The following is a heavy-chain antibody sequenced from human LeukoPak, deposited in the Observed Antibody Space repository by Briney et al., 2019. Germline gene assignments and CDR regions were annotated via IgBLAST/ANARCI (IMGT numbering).Heavy chain of an antibody. D-gene: IGHD5-18*01. CDR1: GGTFSSYA. V-gene: IGHV1-69*13. CDR3: ASLPGYSYGYTFDY. CDR2: IIPIFGTA. Sequence: ASVKASCKASGGTFSSYAISWVRQAPGQGLEWMGGIIPIFGTANYAQKFQGRVTITADESTSTAYMELSSLRSEDTAVYYCASLPGYSYGYTFDYWGQGTLVTVSS. J-gene: IGHJ4*02.